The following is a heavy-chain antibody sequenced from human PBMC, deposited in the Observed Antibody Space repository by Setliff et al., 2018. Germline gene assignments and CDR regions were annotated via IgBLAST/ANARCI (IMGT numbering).Heavy chain of an antibody. CDR3: TRAPNYYDSSGYSPWYFDL. J-gene: IGHJ2*01. Sequence: GESLRLSCTASGFTFGDYAMSWVRQAPGKGLEWVGFIRSKAYGGTTEYAASVKGRFTISRDDSKSIAYLQMNSLKTEDTAVYYCTRAPNYYDSSGYSPWYFDLWGRGTLVTVSS. CDR2: IRSKAYGGTT. D-gene: IGHD3-22*01. CDR1: GFTFGDYA. V-gene: IGHV3-49*04.